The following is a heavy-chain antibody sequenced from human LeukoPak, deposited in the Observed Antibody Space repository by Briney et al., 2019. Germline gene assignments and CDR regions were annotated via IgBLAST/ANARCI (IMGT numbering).Heavy chain of an antibody. CDR2: IKYDGIDK. CDR1: GFIFTDYW. J-gene: IGHJ4*02. Sequence: GGSLRLSCAASGFIFTDYWMNWVRQAPGKGLEWVAMIKYDGIDKKYLDSVKGRFTISRDNSKNTLYLQMNSLRAEDTAVYYCEGSSSTSDYWGQGTLVTVSS. V-gene: IGHV3-7*03. CDR3: EGSSSTSDY. D-gene: IGHD6-13*01.